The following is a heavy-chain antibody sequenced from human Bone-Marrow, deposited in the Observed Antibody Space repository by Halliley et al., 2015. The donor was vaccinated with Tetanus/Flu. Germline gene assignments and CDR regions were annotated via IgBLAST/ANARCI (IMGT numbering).Heavy chain of an antibody. CDR1: GFTFTNYA. D-gene: IGHD3-10*01. J-gene: IGHJ4*02. Sequence: AASGFTFTNYAMTWVRRAPGKGLEWVSAIRESGDRTFYTDSVKGRFTVSRDNSKSTLFLQMHSLRLDDTAVYYCAREIGSSGIYYADYWGQGALVTVTS. CDR3: AREIGSSGIYYADY. V-gene: IGHV3-23*01. CDR2: IRESGDRT.